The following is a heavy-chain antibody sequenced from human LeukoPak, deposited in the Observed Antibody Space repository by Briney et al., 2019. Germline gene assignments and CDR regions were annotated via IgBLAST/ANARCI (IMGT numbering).Heavy chain of an antibody. V-gene: IGHV1-8*01. CDR1: GYTFTSYD. Sequence: GASVKVSCKASGYTFTSYDINWVRQATGQGLEWMGWMNPNSGNTGYAQKFQGRVTMTRITSISTDYMELSSLRSEDTAVYYCATVKRGTMVRGVIEGLGYWGQGTLVTVSS. CDR3: ATVKRGTMVRGVIEGLGY. D-gene: IGHD3-10*01. CDR2: MNPNSGNT. J-gene: IGHJ4*02.